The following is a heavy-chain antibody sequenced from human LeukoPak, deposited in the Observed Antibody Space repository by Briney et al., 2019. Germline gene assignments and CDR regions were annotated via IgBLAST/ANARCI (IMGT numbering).Heavy chain of an antibody. CDR1: GFTFSNAW. Sequence: GGSLRLSCAASGFTFSNAWMSWVRQAPGKGLEWVGRIKSKTDGGTTDYAAPVKGRFTISRDDSKNTLYLQMNSLKTVDTAVYYCTTEGAVAGLFDYWGQGTLVTVSS. CDR2: IKSKTDGGTT. V-gene: IGHV3-15*01. J-gene: IGHJ4*02. CDR3: TTEGAVAGLFDY. D-gene: IGHD6-19*01.